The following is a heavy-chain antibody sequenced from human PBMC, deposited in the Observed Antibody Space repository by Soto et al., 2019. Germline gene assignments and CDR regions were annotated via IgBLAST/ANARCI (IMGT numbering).Heavy chain of an antibody. Sequence: PXATLSLTFTVSGGSISSRSYYWGWIREPPGKGLEWIGSIYYSGSTYYNPSLKSRVTISVDTSKNQFSLKLSSVTAADTAVYYCLELTPYYYYGMDVWGQGTTVTVSS. CDR1: GGSISSRSYY. V-gene: IGHV4-39*01. D-gene: IGHD1-1*01. CDR2: IYYSGST. J-gene: IGHJ6*02. CDR3: LELTPYYYYGMDV.